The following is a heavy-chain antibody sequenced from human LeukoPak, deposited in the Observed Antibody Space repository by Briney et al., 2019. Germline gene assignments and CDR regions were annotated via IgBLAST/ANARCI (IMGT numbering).Heavy chain of an antibody. V-gene: IGHV3-30-3*01. D-gene: IGHD6-19*01. CDR1: GFTFSSYA. Sequence: PGRSLRLSCAASGFTFSSYAMHWVRQAPGKGLEWVAVISYDGSNKYYADSVKGRFTISRENSKNTLYLQMNSLRAGDTAVYYCARDLRSYSSGWYEGYFQHWGQGTLVTVSS. CDR2: ISYDGSNK. J-gene: IGHJ1*01. CDR3: ARDLRSYSSGWYEGYFQH.